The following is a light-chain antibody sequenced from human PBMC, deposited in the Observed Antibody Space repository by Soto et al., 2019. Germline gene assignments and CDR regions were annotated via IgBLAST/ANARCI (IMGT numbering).Light chain of an antibody. Sequence: ESVLTQSPGTLSLSPGERATLSCRASQSVSSSYLAWYQQKPGQAPRLLIYGASSRATGIPDRFSGSGSGTDFTLTISRLEPEDLAVYYCQQYGSSPLTFGPGNKVDIK. V-gene: IGKV3-20*01. CDR1: QSVSSSY. CDR2: GAS. CDR3: QQYGSSPLT. J-gene: IGKJ3*01.